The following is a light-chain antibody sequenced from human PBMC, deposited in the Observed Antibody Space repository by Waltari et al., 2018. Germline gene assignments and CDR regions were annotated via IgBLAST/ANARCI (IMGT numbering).Light chain of an antibody. J-gene: IGLJ3*02. CDR1: SSDVGAYDY. CDR2: DVT. Sequence: SALTQPASVSGSPGQSITISCTGTSSDVGAYDYVSWYQQHPGKAPKVVIYDVTKRPAGVSNRFSGSKSGSTASLTISGLQAEDEADYYCSSRTSSITWVFGGGTKLTVL. CDR3: SSRTSSITWV. V-gene: IGLV2-14*03.